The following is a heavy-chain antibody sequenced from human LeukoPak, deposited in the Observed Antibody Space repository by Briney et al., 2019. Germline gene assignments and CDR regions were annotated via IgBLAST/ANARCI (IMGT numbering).Heavy chain of an antibody. V-gene: IGHV4-59*01. D-gene: IGHD2-15*01. CDR3: ARSPRVGYYYYMDL. Sequence: SETLSLTCNVSGASLINNYWSWIRQSPGKGLDWIGYVYYNSGSTSYSPSLNSRVTISVDTSKNQFYLKLTSVTAADTAMYYCARSPRVGYYYYMDLWGKGITVIVSS. J-gene: IGHJ6*03. CDR2: VYYNSGST. CDR1: GASLINNY.